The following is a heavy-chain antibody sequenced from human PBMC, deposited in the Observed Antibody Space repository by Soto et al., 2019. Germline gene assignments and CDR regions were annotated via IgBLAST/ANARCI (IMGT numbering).Heavy chain of an antibody. J-gene: IGHJ6*02. CDR2: ISAYNGNT. V-gene: IGHV1-18*04. CDR1: GYTFTSYG. Sequence: GASVKVSCKASGYTFTSYGISWVRQAPGQGLEWMGWISAYNGNTNYAQKLQGRVTMTTDTSTSTAYMELRSLRSDDTAVYYCASTDYYDSSGYYYFQDYYYGMDVWGQGTAVTVSS. D-gene: IGHD3-22*01. CDR3: ASTDYYDSSGYYYFQDYYYGMDV.